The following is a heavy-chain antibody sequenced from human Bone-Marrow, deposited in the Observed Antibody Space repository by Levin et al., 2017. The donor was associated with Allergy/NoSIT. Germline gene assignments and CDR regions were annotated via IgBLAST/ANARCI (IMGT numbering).Heavy chain of an antibody. CDR1: GFSFSIFA. D-gene: IGHD4-17*01. Sequence: GESLKISCAASGFSFSIFAMHWVRQAPGKGLEWVAVIWFDGGEKSYADSMKGRITISRDSSKNTLYLQMKSLRVEDTAVYYCVRGEGDYVGDTFALWGQGTMVTVSS. CDR3: VRGEGDYVGDTFAL. V-gene: IGHV3-33*01. J-gene: IGHJ3*01. CDR2: IWFDGGEK.